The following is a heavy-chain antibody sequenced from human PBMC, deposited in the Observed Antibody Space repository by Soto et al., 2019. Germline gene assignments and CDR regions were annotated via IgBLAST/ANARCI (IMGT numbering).Heavy chain of an antibody. Sequence: SETLSLTCTVSSDSISNYYCSWFRQPPGKGLEWIGYMHYNGYTSYNPSLRSRVTISVDTSKNQFSLKLTSVTVADTAVYYCARHHDSWGQGTLVTV. CDR3: ARHHDS. J-gene: IGHJ4*02. V-gene: IGHV4-59*08. CDR2: MHYNGYT. CDR1: SDSISNYY.